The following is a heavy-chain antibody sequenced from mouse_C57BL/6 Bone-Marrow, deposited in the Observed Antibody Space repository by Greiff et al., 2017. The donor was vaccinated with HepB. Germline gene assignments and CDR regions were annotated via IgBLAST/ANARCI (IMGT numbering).Heavy chain of an antibody. V-gene: IGHV5-12*01. CDR3: ARQNYYGSSSDY. J-gene: IGHJ2*01. CDR2: ISNGGGST. D-gene: IGHD1-1*01. CDR1: GFTFSDYY. Sequence: EVKLVESGGGLVQPGGSLKLSCAASGFTFSDYYMYWVRQTPEKRLEWVAYISNGGGSTYYPDTVKGRFTISRDNAKNTLYLQMSRLKSEDTAMYYCARQNYYGSSSDYWGQGTTLTVS.